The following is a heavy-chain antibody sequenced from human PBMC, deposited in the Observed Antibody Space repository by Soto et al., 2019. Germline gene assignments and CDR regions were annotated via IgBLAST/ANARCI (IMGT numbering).Heavy chain of an antibody. Sequence: QVQLVQSGAEVKKPGSSVKVSSKASGGTLSSYAITWLHQPPGKGLEWMGGIIPIFGTANYAQKFQGRVTITADESTSTAYMELSSLRSEDTAVYYCARGSLAVVVAANNWFDPWGQGTLVTVSS. V-gene: IGHV1-69*01. CDR2: IIPIFGTA. J-gene: IGHJ5*02. D-gene: IGHD2-15*01. CDR3: ARGSLAVVVAANNWFDP. CDR1: GGTLSSYA.